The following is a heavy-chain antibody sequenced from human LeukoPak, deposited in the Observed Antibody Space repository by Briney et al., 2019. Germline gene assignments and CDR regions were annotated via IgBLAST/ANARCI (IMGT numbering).Heavy chain of an antibody. D-gene: IGHD4-17*01. J-gene: IGHJ4*02. CDR1: GFTVSSNY. Sequence: AGGSLRLSCAASGFTVSSNYMSWVRQAPGKGLEWVSVIYSGGSTYYADSVKGRFTISRDNSKNTLYLQMNSLRAEDTAVYYCARDLDYAFDYWGQGTLVTVSS. CDR3: ARDLDYAFDY. V-gene: IGHV3-53*01. CDR2: IYSGGST.